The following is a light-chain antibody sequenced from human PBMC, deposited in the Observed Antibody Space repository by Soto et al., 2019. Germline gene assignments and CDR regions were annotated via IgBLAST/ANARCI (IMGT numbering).Light chain of an antibody. CDR3: QQYNNWPRT. CDR1: QSVSSN. J-gene: IGKJ1*01. Sequence: EIVLTQSPGTLSVSPGERSTLSCRASQSVSSNLAWYQQKPGQAPRLLIYGASTRATGIPARFSGSGSGTEFTLTINSLQSEDFAVYYCQQYNNWPRTFGQGTKVDNK. CDR2: GAS. V-gene: IGKV3-15*01.